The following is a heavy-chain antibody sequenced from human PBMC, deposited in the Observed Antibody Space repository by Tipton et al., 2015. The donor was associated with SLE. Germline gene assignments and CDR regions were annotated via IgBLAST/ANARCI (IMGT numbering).Heavy chain of an antibody. CDR3: AKFEKTTDFYLDS. CDR1: GFTFSSYA. V-gene: IGHV3-23*04. CDR2: ISGGGGST. J-gene: IGHJ4*02. Sequence: VQLVQSGGGLIQSGGSLRLSCATSGFTFSSYALSWVRRAPGKGLEWVSAISGGGGSTYYADFVKGRFSISIDKSKKTLFLQMNILRVDDTATYYCAKFEKTTDFYLDSWGQGTLVSVSS. D-gene: IGHD1/OR15-1a*01.